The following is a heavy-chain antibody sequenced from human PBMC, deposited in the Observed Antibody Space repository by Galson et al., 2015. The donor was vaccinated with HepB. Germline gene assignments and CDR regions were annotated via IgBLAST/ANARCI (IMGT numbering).Heavy chain of an antibody. V-gene: IGHV3-7*03. Sequence: SLRLSCAASGFTFSNYWMSWVRQAPGKGLEWVANIKQDGSEKYYVDSVKGRFTISRDNAKNSLYLQMNSLRAEDTAVYYCARVVSGSYYYYYGMDVWGQGTTVTVSS. CDR2: IKQDGSEK. D-gene: IGHD3-10*01. J-gene: IGHJ6*02. CDR3: ARVVSGSYYYYYGMDV. CDR1: GFTFSNYW.